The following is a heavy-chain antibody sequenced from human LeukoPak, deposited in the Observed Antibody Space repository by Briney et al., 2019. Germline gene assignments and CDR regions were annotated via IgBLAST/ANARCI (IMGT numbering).Heavy chain of an antibody. CDR1: GYTFTSYY. Sequence: ASVKVSCKASGYTFTSYYMHWVRQAPGQGLEWMGIINPSGGSTSYAQKFQGRVTMTRDTSTSTAYMELSRLRSDDAAVYYCARQTSLDYWGQGTLVTVSS. CDR3: ARQTSLDY. J-gene: IGHJ4*02. V-gene: IGHV1-46*01. CDR2: INPSGGST.